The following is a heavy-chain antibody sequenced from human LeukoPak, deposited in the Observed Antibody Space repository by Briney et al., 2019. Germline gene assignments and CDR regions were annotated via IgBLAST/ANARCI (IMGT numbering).Heavy chain of an antibody. V-gene: IGHV3-9*01. CDR3: AKDRDPDGLGSYFVPDY. Sequence: GRSLRLSCAASGFTFDDYAMHWARQVPGKGPEWVSGISWNSGTIEYADSVKGRFTISRDNGKNFLYLQMNSLRTEDTALYYCAKDRDPDGLGSYFVPDYWGQGTLVTVSS. J-gene: IGHJ4*02. D-gene: IGHD3-10*01. CDR2: ISWNSGTI. CDR1: GFTFDDYA.